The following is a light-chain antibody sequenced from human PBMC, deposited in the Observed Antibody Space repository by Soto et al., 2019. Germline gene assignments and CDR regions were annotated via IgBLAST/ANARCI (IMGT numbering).Light chain of an antibody. CDR2: DIS. J-gene: IGLJ1*01. Sequence: QSALTQPASVSGSPGQSITISCTGTSSDVGGYNYVYWYQQHPGKAPKLMIYDISNRPSGVSDRFSGSKSGNTASLTISGLQAEDEADYYCSSYTSSITLYVFGTGTKVTVL. CDR1: SSDVGGYNY. V-gene: IGLV2-14*01. CDR3: SSYTSSITLYV.